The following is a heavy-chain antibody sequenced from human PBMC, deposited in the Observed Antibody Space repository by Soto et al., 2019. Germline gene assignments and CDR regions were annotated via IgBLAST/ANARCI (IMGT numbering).Heavy chain of an antibody. V-gene: IGHV1-3*04. CDR2: INTGNGNT. Sequence: GASVKVSCKASGYTFTTYSIHWVRQAPGQRLEWMGWINTGNGNTKYSQKFQDRVTISRDTSASTVYMELSSLRSEDTAVYYCARVLYYFGSGSHDYWGQGTLVTVSS. D-gene: IGHD3-10*01. CDR1: GYTFTTYS. CDR3: ARVLYYFGSGSHDY. J-gene: IGHJ4*02.